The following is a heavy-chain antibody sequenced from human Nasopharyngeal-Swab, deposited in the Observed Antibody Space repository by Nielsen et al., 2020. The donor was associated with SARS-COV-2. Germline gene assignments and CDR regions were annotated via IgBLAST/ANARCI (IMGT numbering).Heavy chain of an antibody. J-gene: IGHJ6*02. CDR2: ITPFNGNA. D-gene: IGHD2-8*01. CDR3: ASGQCINGVCNPTDGLDV. CDR1: GFSITYRF. V-gene: IGHV1-45*02. Sequence: SVKVSCKASGFSITYRFLHWMRQAPGQALEWMEWITPFNGNAKYAQKFQGRVSITRDGSRTTASLELSSLRPDDTAMYFCASGQCINGVCNPTDGLDVWGQGTSVTVSS.